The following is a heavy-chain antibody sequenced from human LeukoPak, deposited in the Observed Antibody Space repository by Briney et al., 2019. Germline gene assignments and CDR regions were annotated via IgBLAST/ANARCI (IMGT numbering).Heavy chain of an antibody. CDR2: IIPIFGTA. CDR3: ARVYGSGSFDAFDI. CDR1: GGTFSSYA. D-gene: IGHD3-10*01. Sequence: SVKVSCKASGGTFSSYAISWVRQAPGQGLEWMGGIIPIFGTANYAQKFQGRVTITTDESTSTAYMELSSLRSEDTAVYYCARVYGSGSFDAFDIWGQGTMVTVSS. V-gene: IGHV1-69*05. J-gene: IGHJ3*02.